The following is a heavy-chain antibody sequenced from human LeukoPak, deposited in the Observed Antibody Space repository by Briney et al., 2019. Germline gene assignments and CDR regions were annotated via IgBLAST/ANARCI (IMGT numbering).Heavy chain of an antibody. CDR1: GGTFSSYA. J-gene: IGHJ4*02. D-gene: IGHD3-3*01. CDR2: IIPIFGTA. Sequence: GASVKVSCKASGGTFSSYAISWVRQAPGQGLEWMGGIIPIFGTANYAQKFQGRVTMTRDTSISTAYMELSRLRSDDTAVYYCARDHTIFGVVIYRFDYWGQGTLVTVSS. CDR3: ARDHTIFGVVIYRFDY. V-gene: IGHV1-69*05.